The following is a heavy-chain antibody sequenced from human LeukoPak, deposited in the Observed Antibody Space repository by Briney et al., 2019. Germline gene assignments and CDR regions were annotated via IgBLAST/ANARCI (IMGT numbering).Heavy chain of an antibody. CDR3: AQWDGYNPN. Sequence: SETLSLTCTVSGGSLSSYYWSWIRQPPGKGLEWIGYIYYSGSTNYNPSLKSRVTISVDTSKNQFSLKLSSVTAADTAVYYCAQWDGYNPNWGQGTLVTVSS. V-gene: IGHV4-59*01. CDR1: GGSLSSYY. J-gene: IGHJ4*02. D-gene: IGHD5-24*01. CDR2: IYYSGST.